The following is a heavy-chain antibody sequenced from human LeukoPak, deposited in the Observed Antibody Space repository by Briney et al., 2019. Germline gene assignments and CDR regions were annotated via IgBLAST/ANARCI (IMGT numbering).Heavy chain of an antibody. V-gene: IGHV3-30*18. Sequence: GGSPRLSCAASGFTFSSYGMHWVRQAPGKGLEWVAVISYDGSNKYYADSVKGRFTISRDKSKNTLYLQMNRLRAEDTAVYYCAKDRGYSSSWYGGFDYCGQGTLVTVSP. CDR3: AKDRGYSSSWYGGFDY. J-gene: IGHJ4*02. CDR1: GFTFSSYG. D-gene: IGHD6-13*01. CDR2: ISYDGSNK.